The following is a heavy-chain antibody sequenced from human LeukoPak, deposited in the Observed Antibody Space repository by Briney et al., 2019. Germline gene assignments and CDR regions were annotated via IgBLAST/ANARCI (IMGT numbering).Heavy chain of an antibody. V-gene: IGHV4-34*01. D-gene: IGHD3-10*01. Sequence: SETLSLTCAVYGGSFSGYYWSWIRQPPGKGLEWIGEINHSGSTNYNPSLKSRVTISVDTSKNQLSLKLSSVTAADTAVYYCARRVPYGSGSYPWFDPWGQGTLVTVSS. CDR1: GGSFSGYY. CDR3: ARRVPYGSGSYPWFDP. J-gene: IGHJ5*02. CDR2: INHSGST.